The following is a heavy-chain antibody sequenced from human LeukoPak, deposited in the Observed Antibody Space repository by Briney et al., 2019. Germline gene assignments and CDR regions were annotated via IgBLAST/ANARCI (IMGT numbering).Heavy chain of an antibody. CDR3: AKTTQWELLHSDY. V-gene: IGHV3-23*01. J-gene: IGHJ4*02. CDR1: GFTFSSYA. CDR2: ISGSGGST. Sequence: GGSLRLSCAASGFTFSSYAMSWVRQAPGKGLEWVSTISGSGGSTYYADSVKGRFTISRDNSKNTLYLQMNSLRAEDTAVYYCAKTTQWELLHSDYWGQGTLVTVSS. D-gene: IGHD1-26*01.